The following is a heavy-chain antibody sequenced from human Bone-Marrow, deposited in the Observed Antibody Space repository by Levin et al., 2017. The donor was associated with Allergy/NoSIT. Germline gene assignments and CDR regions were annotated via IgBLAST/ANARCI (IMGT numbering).Heavy chain of an antibody. CDR3: AKDYNSALKYVDS. CDR2: FTSGGNT. CDR1: GFTLSSYA. Sequence: HPGGSLRLSCAASGFTLSSYAMTWVRQAPGKGLEWVSLFTSGGNTYYADSVKGRFTISRDSSKNTLDLQMNSLRVEDTAIYYCAKDYNSALKYVDSWGQGTLVSVSS. D-gene: IGHD1-1*01. V-gene: IGHV3-23*01. J-gene: IGHJ4*02.